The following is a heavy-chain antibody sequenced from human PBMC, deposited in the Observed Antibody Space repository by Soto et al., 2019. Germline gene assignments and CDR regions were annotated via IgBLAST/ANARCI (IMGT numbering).Heavy chain of an antibody. D-gene: IGHD3-3*01. CDR2: IYYSGST. J-gene: IGHJ4*02. Sequence: SETPSLTCTVSGGSISSSSYYWGWIRQPPGKGLEWIGTIYYSGSTYYNPSLKSRVTISVDTSKNQFSLKLSSVTAADTAVYYCARAPDYDFWSGYYYFDYWGQGTLVTVSS. V-gene: IGHV4-39*01. CDR1: GGSISSSSYY. CDR3: ARAPDYDFWSGYYYFDY.